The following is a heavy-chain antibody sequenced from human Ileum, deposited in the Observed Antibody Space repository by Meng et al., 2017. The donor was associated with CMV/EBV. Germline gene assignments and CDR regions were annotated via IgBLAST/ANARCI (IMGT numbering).Heavy chain of an antibody. V-gene: IGHV3-21*01. D-gene: IGHD4-17*01. CDR2: ISSSSSYI. Sequence: GGSLRLSCAASGFTFSSYSMNWVRQAPRKGLEWVSSISSSSSYIYYADSVKGRFTISRDNAKNSLYLQMNSLGAEDTAVYYCARDYGDYEKFYYYGMDVWGQGTTVTVSS. CDR3: ARDYGDYEKFYYYGMDV. CDR1: GFTFSSYS. J-gene: IGHJ6*02.